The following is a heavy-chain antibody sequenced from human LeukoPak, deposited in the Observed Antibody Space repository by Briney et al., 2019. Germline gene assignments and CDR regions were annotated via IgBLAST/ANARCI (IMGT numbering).Heavy chain of an antibody. V-gene: IGHV4-59*01. CDR3: ARFGSLREPILDY. Sequence: PSETLSLTCTVSGGSLTSYYWSWIRQPPGKGLEWIGYIYYTGTTNYNPSLKSRVTISVDTSKNQSSLKLSSVTAADTAVYYCARFGSLREPILDYWGQGTLVTVSS. D-gene: IGHD3-16*01. J-gene: IGHJ4*02. CDR1: GGSLTSYY. CDR2: IYYTGTT.